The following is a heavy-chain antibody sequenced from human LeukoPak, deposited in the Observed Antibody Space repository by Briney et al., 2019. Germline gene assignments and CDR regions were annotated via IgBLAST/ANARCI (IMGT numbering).Heavy chain of an antibody. Sequence: PSETLSLICTVSGGSISSSSYYWGWIRQPPGKGLEWIGSIYYSGSTYYNPSLKSRVTISVDTSKKQVSLKLSSVTAADTAVYYCARGGRGEGIPNPYYYYGMDVWGQGTTVTVSS. CDR2: IYYSGST. CDR1: GGSISSSSYY. D-gene: IGHD3-10*01. V-gene: IGHV4-39*01. J-gene: IGHJ6*02. CDR3: ARGGRGEGIPNPYYYYGMDV.